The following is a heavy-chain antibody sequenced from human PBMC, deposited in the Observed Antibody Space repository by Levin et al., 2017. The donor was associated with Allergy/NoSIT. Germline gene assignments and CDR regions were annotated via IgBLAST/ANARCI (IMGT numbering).Heavy chain of an antibody. J-gene: IGHJ4*02. V-gene: IGHV3-48*03. D-gene: IGHD3-3*01. CDR1: GFTFSSYE. CDR2: ISSSGSTI. Sequence: LSLTCAASGFTFSSYEMNWVRQAPGKGLEWVSYISSSGSTIYYADSVKGRFTISRDNAKNSLYLQMNSLRAEDTAVYYCASGVLEWLLYPSDYFDYWGQGTLVTVSS. CDR3: ASGVLEWLLYPSDYFDY.